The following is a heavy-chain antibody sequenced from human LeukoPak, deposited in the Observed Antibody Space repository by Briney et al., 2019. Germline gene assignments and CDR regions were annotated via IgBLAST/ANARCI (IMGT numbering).Heavy chain of an antibody. D-gene: IGHD2-21*02. CDR1: GGSISSYY. V-gene: IGHV4-59*08. J-gene: IGHJ4*02. CDR3: ARQRRGYCGGDCSNSHFDY. CDR2: IYYSGST. Sequence: PSETLSLTCTVSGGSISSYYWGWIRQPPGKGLEWIGYIYYSGSTNYNPSLKSRVTISVDTSKNQFSLKLSSVTAADTAVYYCARQRRGYCGGDCSNSHFDYWGQGTLVTVSS.